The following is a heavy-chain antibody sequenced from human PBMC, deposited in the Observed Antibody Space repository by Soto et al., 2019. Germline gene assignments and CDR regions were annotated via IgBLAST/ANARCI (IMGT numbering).Heavy chain of an antibody. D-gene: IGHD6-13*01. CDR2: TYYRSKWYN. Sequence: SQTLSLTCAISGDSVSSNSAAWNWIRQSPSRGLEWLGRTYYRSKWYNDYAVSVKSRITINPDTSKNQFSLQLNSVTPEDTAVYYCAREPPRRIAAAGNWRHLDIWGHGTMVTVSS. J-gene: IGHJ3*02. V-gene: IGHV6-1*01. CDR1: GDSVSSNSAA. CDR3: AREPPRRIAAAGNWRHLDI.